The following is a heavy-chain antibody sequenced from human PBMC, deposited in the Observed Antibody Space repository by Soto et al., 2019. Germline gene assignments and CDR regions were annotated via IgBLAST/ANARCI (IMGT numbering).Heavy chain of an antibody. V-gene: IGHV3-48*01. CDR2: ISSSSSTI. CDR3: ARSFDF. CDR1: YG. Sequence: YGMNWVRQAPGKGLEWVAYISSSSSTIYYADSVKGRFTISRDNAENSLHLQMSSLRVEDTAVYYCARSFDFWGQGIMVTVSS. J-gene: IGHJ4*02.